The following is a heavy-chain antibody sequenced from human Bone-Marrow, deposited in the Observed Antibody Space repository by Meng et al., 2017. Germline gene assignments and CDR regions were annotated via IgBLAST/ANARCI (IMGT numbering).Heavy chain of an antibody. J-gene: IGHJ6*02. V-gene: IGHV4-59*01. CDR1: GGSFSGYY. CDR2: IYYSGST. CDR3: ARQATYCGGDCYWAGYYYYGMDV. Sequence: SETLSLTCAVYGGSFSGYYWSWIRQPPGKGLEWIGYIYYSGSTNYNPSLKSRVTISVDTSKNQFSLKLSSVTAADTAVYYCARQATYCGGDCYWAGYYYYGMDVWGQGTTVTVSS. D-gene: IGHD2-21*02.